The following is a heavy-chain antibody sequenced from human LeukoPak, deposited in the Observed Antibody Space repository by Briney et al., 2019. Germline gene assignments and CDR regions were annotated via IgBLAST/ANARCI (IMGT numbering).Heavy chain of an antibody. J-gene: IGHJ4*02. CDR1: GGTFSSSP. D-gene: IGHD4-17*01. V-gene: IGHV1-69*10. CDR2: IIPMLAIA. Sequence: GASVKVSCKASGGTFSSSPITWVRQAPGQGLEWMGGIIPMLAIANYAQKFQGRVTITADKSTTTAYMELVSLRSEDTAVYYCAREYGNLTVVTNFDFWGQGTLVTVSS. CDR3: AREYGNLTVVTNFDF.